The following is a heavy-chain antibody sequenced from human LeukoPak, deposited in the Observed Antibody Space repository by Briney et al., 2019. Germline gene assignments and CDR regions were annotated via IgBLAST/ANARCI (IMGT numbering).Heavy chain of an antibody. J-gene: IGHJ6*03. D-gene: IGHD3-10*01. Sequence: GGSLRLSCAASGFTLSSYAMSWVRQAPGKGLEWVSSISASGGSTNYADSVKGRFTISRDHTKNTVYLQMNSLRAEDKAVYYCAKVMKGSERLTMVRGVIIKTAGLYYMDVWGKGTTVTVSS. CDR3: AKVMKGSERLTMVRGVIIKTAGLYYMDV. V-gene: IGHV3-23*01. CDR2: ISASGGST. CDR1: GFTLSSYA.